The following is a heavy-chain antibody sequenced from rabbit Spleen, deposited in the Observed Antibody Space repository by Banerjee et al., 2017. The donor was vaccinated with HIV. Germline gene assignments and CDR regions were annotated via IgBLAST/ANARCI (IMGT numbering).Heavy chain of an antibody. V-gene: IGHV1S40*01. J-gene: IGHJ4*01. CDR1: GFTLSSYY. D-gene: IGHD2-1*01. CDR2: IYAGGSGST. Sequence: QSLEESGGDLVKPGGSLTLSCKASGFTLSSYYMNWVRQAPGKGLECIACIYAGGSGSTYYANWAKGRFTISKTSSTTVTLQMTSLTVADTATYFCARGSATMTMVITGFYLNLWGPGTLVPVS. CDR3: ARGSATMTMVITGFYLNL.